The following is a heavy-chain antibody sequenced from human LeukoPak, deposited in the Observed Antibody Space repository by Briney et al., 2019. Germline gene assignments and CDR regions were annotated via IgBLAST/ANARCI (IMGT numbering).Heavy chain of an antibody. CDR2: FDPEDGET. D-gene: IGHD3-22*01. V-gene: IGHV1-24*01. CDR3: ATVDGRHQWYYYDSSGPSWVSFDY. Sequence: ASVKISCKASGYTFTGYYMHWVRQAPGKGLEWMGGFDPEDGETIYAQKFQGRVTMTEDTSTDTAYMELSSLRSEDTAVYYCATVDGRHQWYYYDSSGPSWVSFDYWGQGTLVTVSS. J-gene: IGHJ4*02. CDR1: GYTFTGYY.